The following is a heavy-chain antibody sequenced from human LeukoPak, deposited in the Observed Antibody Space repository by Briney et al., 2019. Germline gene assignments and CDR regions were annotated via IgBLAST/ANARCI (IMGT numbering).Heavy chain of an antibody. J-gene: IGHJ4*02. D-gene: IGHD3-9*01. CDR1: GYSFTSYW. CDR2: IYPGDSDT. Sequence: GESLKISCKGSGYSFTSYWIGWVRQMPGKGLEWMGIIYPGDSDTRYSPSFQGQVTISADKSISTAYLQWSSLKASDTAMYCCARHVRDYDILTAPDYWGQGILVTVSS. CDR3: ARHVRDYDILTAPDY. V-gene: IGHV5-51*01.